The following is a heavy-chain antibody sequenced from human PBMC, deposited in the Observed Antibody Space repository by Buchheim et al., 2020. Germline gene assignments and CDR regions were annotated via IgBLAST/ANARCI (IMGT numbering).Heavy chain of an antibody. J-gene: IGHJ2*01. D-gene: IGHD6-6*01. CDR2: IWYDGSNK. V-gene: IGHV3-33*01. CDR3: ARSTRIAARIHWYFDL. CDR1: GFTFSSYG. Sequence: QVQLVESGGGVVQPGRSLRLSCAASGFTFSSYGMHWVRQAPGKGLEWVAGIWYDGSNKYYADSVKGRFTISRDNSKNTLYLQMNSLRAEFTAVYYCARSTRIAARIHWYFDLWGRGTL.